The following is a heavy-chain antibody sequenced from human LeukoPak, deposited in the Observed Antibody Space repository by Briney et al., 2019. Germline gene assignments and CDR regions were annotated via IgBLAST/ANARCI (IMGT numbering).Heavy chain of an antibody. J-gene: IGHJ4*02. CDR2: IYYSGRT. CDR1: GGSISSGDYY. D-gene: IGHD3-10*01. V-gene: IGHV4-31*03. CDR3: ARTCHGPGSYYDH. Sequence: PSQTLSLTCTVSGGSISSGDYYWGWIRQLPGKGLEWIGYIYYSGRTYYNPSLKSRLTISIDTSKNQFSLNLKSVTAADTAVYYCARTCHGPGSYYDHWGQGTLVTVSS.